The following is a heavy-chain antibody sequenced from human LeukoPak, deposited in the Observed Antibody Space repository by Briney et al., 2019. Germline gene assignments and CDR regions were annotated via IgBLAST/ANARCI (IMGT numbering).Heavy chain of an antibody. J-gene: IGHJ4*02. CDR3: AREVDWAFDY. D-gene: IGHD3-9*01. CDR2: VRYDGSNE. Sequence: GGSLRLSCAASGFTFNSYDIHWVRQAPGKGLEWVAIVRYDGSNEHYADSVKGRFTTSRDNSKNTLYLQMNSLRPEDTAVYYCAREVDWAFDYWGQGTLVTVSS. CDR1: GFTFNSYD. V-gene: IGHV3-30*02.